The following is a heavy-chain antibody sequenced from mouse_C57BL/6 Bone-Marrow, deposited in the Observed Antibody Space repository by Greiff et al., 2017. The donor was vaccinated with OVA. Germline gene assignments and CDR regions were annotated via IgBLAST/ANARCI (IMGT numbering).Heavy chain of an antibody. CDR1: GFTFSDFY. D-gene: IGHD2-4*01. Sequence: EVKLVESGGGLVQSGRSLRLSCATSGFTFSDFYMEWVRQAPGKGLEWIAASRNKANDYTTEYSASVKGRFIVSRDTSQSILYLQMNALRAEDTAIYYCARDGCDYDWYFDVWGTGTTVTVSS. V-gene: IGHV7-1*01. CDR3: ARDGCDYDWYFDV. CDR2: SRNKANDYTT. J-gene: IGHJ1*03.